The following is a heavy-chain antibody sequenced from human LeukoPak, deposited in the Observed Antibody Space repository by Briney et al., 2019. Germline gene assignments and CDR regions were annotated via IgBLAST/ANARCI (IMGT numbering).Heavy chain of an antibody. J-gene: IGHJ3*02. CDR3: ARRVAGSYHDAFDI. D-gene: IGHD1-26*01. CDR1: GYSFTSCW. V-gene: IGHV5-51*01. CDR2: IYPGDSDT. Sequence: GESLKISCTGSGYSFTSCWIGWVRQMPGKGLEWMGIIYPGDSDTRYSPSFQGQVTISADKSISTAYLQWSSLRASDTAMYYCARRVAGSYHDAFDIWGQGTMVTVSS.